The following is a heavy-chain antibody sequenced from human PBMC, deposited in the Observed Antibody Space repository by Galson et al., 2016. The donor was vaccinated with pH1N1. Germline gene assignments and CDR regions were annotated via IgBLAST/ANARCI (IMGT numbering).Heavy chain of an antibody. J-gene: IGHJ4*02. Sequence: SVKVSCKASGYTFTSFYIHWVRQAPGQGLEWMGRINTNRGDSNFAQKFQGRVAMTSDTSISTAYMELSSLRSDDTAFYYCAKASDLSAYDLDYFDYWGQGTLVTVSS. V-gene: IGHV1-2*06. CDR1: GYTFTSFY. CDR3: AKASDLSAYDLDYFDY. D-gene: IGHD5-12*01. CDR2: INTNRGDS.